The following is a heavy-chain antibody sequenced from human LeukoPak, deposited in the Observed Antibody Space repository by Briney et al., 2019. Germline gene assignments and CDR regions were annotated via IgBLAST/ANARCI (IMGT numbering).Heavy chain of an antibody. J-gene: IGHJ4*02. D-gene: IGHD3-3*01. V-gene: IGHV4-39*01. CDR2: IYYSGST. CDR3: ARINYDSWSGYSTGGFDY. CDR1: GGSISSSSYY. Sequence: PSETLSLTCTVSGGSISSSSYYWGWIRQPPGKGLERIGSIYYSGSTYYNPSLKSRVTISVDTSKNQFSLKLSSVTAADTAVYYCARINYDSWSGYSTGGFDYWGQGTLVTVSS.